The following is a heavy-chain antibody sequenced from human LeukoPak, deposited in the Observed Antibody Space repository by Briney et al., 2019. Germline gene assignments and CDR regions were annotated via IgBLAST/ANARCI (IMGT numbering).Heavy chain of an antibody. CDR3: ARHITGEIFDY. J-gene: IGHJ4*02. Sequence: SETLSLTCTVSGGSNSSSSYYWGWIRQPPGKGLEWIGSIYYSGSTYYNPSLKSRVTISVDTSKNQFSLKLSSVTAADTAVYYCARHITGEIFDYWGQGTLVTVSS. D-gene: IGHD3-10*01. CDR1: GGSNSSSSYY. V-gene: IGHV4-39*01. CDR2: IYYSGST.